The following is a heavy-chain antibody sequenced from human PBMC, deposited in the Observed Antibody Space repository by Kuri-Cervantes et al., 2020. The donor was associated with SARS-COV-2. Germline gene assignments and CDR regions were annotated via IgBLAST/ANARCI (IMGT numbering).Heavy chain of an antibody. CDR2: VQHTGRND. Sequence: LSLTCAASGFVFSDYFMHWVRQAPGKGLEWVAFVQHTGRNDYYGDSVKGRFTISRDNAKNSLYLQMNTLRAEDTAVYYCARNRVDTSLASSWAQVRTSNAMDVWGQGTTVTVSS. CDR1: GFVFSDYF. V-gene: IGHV3-33*01. J-gene: IGHJ6*02. D-gene: IGHD5-18*01. CDR3: ARNRVDTSLASSWAQVRTSNAMDV.